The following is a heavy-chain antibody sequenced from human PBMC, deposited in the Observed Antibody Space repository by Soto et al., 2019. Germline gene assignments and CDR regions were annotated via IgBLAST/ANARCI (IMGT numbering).Heavy chain of an antibody. CDR2: IYYSGST. CDR3: ARIAVAGGINAFDI. J-gene: IGHJ3*02. CDR1: GGSISSYY. V-gene: IGHV4-59*01. Sequence: QVQLQESGPGLVKPSETLSLTCTVSGGSISSYYWSWIRQPPGKGLEWIGYIYYSGSTNYNPSLKSRVTISVDTSKNQFSLKLSSVTAADTAVYYCARIAVAGGINAFDIWGQGTMVTVSS. D-gene: IGHD6-19*01.